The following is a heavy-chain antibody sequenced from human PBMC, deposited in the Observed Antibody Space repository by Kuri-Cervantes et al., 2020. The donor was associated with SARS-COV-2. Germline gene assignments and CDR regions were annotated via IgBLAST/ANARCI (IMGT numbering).Heavy chain of an antibody. CDR1: GFTFSSYA. J-gene: IGHJ3*02. CDR3: ARADGSYAFDI. Sequence: GESLKISCAASGFTFSSYAMHWVRQAPGKGLEWVAVISYDGSNKYCADSVKGRFTISRDNSKNTLYLQMNSLRAEDTAVYYCARADGSYAFDIWGQGTMVTVSS. V-gene: IGHV3-30*01. CDR2: ISYDGSNK. D-gene: IGHD6-25*01.